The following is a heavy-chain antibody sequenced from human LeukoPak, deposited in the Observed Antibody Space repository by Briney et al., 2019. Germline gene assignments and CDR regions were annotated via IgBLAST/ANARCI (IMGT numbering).Heavy chain of an antibody. CDR2: IYYSGST. J-gene: IGHJ4*02. CDR1: GGSISSYY. Sequence: SETLSLTCTVSGGSISSYYWSWIRQPPGKGLEWIGYIYYSGSTNYNPSLKSRVTISVDTSKNQFSLKLSSVTAADTAVYYCARCRYDILTGYLWEYYFDYWGQGTLVTVSS. V-gene: IGHV4-59*01. CDR3: ARCRYDILTGYLWEYYFDY. D-gene: IGHD3-9*01.